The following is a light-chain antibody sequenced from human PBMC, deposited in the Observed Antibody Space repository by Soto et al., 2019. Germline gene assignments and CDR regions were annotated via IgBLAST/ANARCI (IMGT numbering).Light chain of an antibody. CDR3: QRADSFPVS. V-gene: IGKV1D-12*01. CDR2: GAS. J-gene: IGKJ4*01. CDR1: QGIGSW. Sequence: DIQMTQSPSSVSASVGDRVTITCRASQGIGSWVAWYQQKPGNAPKLVIYGASSLQSGVPSRFSGSGSGTDFTLTITSLQPEDVATYYCQRADSFPVSFDGGTKVEIK.